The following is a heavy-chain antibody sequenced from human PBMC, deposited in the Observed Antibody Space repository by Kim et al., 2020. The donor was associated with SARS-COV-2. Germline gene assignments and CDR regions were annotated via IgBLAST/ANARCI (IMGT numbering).Heavy chain of an antibody. D-gene: IGHD3-9*01. CDR2: ISGSGGST. Sequence: GGSLRLSCAASGFTFSSYAMSWVRQAPGKGLEWVSAISGSGGSTYYADSVKGRFTISRDNSKNTLYLQMNSLRAEDTAVYYCAKDILTGYYIPTGAFDYWGQGTLVPVSS. V-gene: IGHV3-23*01. J-gene: IGHJ4*02. CDR3: AKDILTGYYIPTGAFDY. CDR1: GFTFSSYA.